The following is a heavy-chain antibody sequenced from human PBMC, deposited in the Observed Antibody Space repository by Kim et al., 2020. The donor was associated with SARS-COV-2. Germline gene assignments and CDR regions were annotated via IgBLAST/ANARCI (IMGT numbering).Heavy chain of an antibody. Sequence: GGSLRLSCAASGFTVSSYWMHWIRQPPGKGLVWVSRISLYGSTTSYADSVKGRFTISRDNAKNTLYLQMNSLRAEDTAVYYCARGIASAGIYSFDCWGQGTLVTVSS. V-gene: IGHV3-74*01. CDR1: GFTVSSYW. J-gene: IGHJ4*02. CDR3: ARGIASAGIYSFDC. CDR2: ISLYGSTT. D-gene: IGHD6-13*01.